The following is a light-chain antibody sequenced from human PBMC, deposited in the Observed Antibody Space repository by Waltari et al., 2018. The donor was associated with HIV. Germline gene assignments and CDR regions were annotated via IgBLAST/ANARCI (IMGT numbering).Light chain of an antibody. Sequence: QSALTQPRPVSGSPGQSVTLSCTGTSSDVGGYNFVSWYQQYPGKAPKHMIYDVTKRPSGVPDRFFGSKSGNTASLTISGLQAEDEADYYCCSHAGTYTGWLFGGGTKLTVL. CDR3: CSHAGTYTGWL. V-gene: IGLV2-11*01. J-gene: IGLJ3*02. CDR2: DVT. CDR1: SSDVGGYNF.